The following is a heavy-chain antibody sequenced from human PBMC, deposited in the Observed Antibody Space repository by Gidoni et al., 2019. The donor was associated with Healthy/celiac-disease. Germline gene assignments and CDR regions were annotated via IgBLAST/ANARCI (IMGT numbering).Heavy chain of an antibody. Sequence: EVQLLESGGGLVQPGGYLRLSGAASGFSFSSYAVRWVRQAPGKGLEWVSAISGSGGSTYYADSVKGRFTISRDNSKNTLYLQMNSLRAEDTAVYYCAKDRAGEWWELLGYWGQGTLVTVSS. D-gene: IGHD1-26*01. CDR2: ISGSGGST. J-gene: IGHJ4*02. CDR1: GFSFSSYA. V-gene: IGHV3-23*01. CDR3: AKDRAGEWWELLGY.